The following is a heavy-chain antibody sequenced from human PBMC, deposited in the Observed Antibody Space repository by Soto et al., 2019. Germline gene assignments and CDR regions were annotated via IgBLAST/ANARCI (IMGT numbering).Heavy chain of an antibody. D-gene: IGHD4-17*01. J-gene: IGHJ4*02. V-gene: IGHV3-9*01. Sequence: PGGSLRLSCAASGFTFDDYAMHWVRQAPGKGLEWVSGISWNSGSIGYADSVKGRFTISRDNAKNSLYLQMNSLRAEDTALYYCAKDTGYGDYLGNPFDYWGQGTLVTVSS. CDR2: ISWNSGSI. CDR3: AKDTGYGDYLGNPFDY. CDR1: GFTFDDYA.